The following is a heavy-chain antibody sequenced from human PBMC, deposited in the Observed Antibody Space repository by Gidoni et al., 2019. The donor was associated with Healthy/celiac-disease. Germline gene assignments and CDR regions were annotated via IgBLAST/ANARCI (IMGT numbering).Heavy chain of an antibody. V-gene: IGHV1-2*06. J-gene: IGHJ4*02. CDR3: ARAKGWYSSGWYHFDY. CDR1: GSTFTGYY. CDR2: INPNSGGT. Sequence: QVQLVQSGAAVTKPGASVKVSCKASGSTFTGYYMHWVLQAHGQGLEWMGRINPNSGGTNYAQKFKGRVTMTRDTSISTAYMELSRLRSDDTAVYYCARAKGWYSSGWYHFDYWGQGTLVTVSS. D-gene: IGHD6-19*01.